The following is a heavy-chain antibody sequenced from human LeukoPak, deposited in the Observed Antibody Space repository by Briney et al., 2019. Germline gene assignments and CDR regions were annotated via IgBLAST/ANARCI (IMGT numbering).Heavy chain of an antibody. Sequence: GGSLRLPCAASGFTFSSYTINWVRQAPGKGLEWVSSISGSSYYIYYADSVRGRFTISRDNAKNSLFVQMNSLRAEDTAVYFCAKSRSGSANWALQIFDNWGQGTLVTVSS. CDR2: ISGSSYYI. D-gene: IGHD1-1*01. J-gene: IGHJ4*02. V-gene: IGHV3-21*03. CDR3: AKSRSGSANWALQIFDN. CDR1: GFTFSSYT.